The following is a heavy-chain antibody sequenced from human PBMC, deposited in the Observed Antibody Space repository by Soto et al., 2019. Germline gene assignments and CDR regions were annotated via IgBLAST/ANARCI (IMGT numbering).Heavy chain of an antibody. Sequence: SVKVSCKASGGTFSSYAISWVRQAPVQVLEWMVGIIPIFGTANYAQKFQGRVTITADESTSTAYMELSSLRSEDTAVYYCARALIGYYDSSGYPAYFAYWAQGTFVTVSS. CDR1: GGTFSSYA. D-gene: IGHD3-22*01. CDR3: ARALIGYYDSSGYPAYFAY. V-gene: IGHV1-69*13. J-gene: IGHJ4*02. CDR2: IIPIFGTA.